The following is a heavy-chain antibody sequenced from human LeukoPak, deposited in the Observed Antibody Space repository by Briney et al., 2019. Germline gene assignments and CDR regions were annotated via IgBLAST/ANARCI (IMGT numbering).Heavy chain of an antibody. CDR2: ISGSSIYI. CDR1: GFTFSTYS. D-gene: IGHD3-22*01. Sequence: PGGSLRLSCAASGFTFSTYSMTWVRQAPGKGLEWVSSISGSSIYIYYADSVKGRFTISRDNAKNSLYLQMNSLRAEDTAVYYCARDPPYYDSSGYYYDYWGQGTLVTVSS. V-gene: IGHV3-21*01. J-gene: IGHJ4*02. CDR3: ARDPPYYDSSGYYYDY.